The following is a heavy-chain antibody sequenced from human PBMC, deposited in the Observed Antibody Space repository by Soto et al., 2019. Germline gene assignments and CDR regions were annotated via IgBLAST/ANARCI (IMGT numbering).Heavy chain of an antibody. CDR1: GSRFSNYV. D-gene: IGHD2-2*02. J-gene: IGHJ4*02. V-gene: IGHV1-69*06. Sequence: QVQLVQSGAEVKTPGSSLKVSCKVSGSRFSNYVISWVRQAPGHGLEWLGRLIPIFNSTKYAQNFQGRVTITADKSPSTASLELSSLRSDDTAVYYCAREGRGKKAGYNGLVSLGYWGQGTLVTVSS. CDR3: AREGRGKKAGYNGLVSLGY. CDR2: LIPIFNST.